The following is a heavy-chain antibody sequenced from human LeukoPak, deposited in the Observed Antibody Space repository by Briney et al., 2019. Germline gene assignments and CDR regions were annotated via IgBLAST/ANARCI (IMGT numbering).Heavy chain of an antibody. J-gene: IGHJ3*02. D-gene: IGHD3-10*01. CDR1: GFTFSSYG. V-gene: IGHV3-30*02. CDR2: IRYDGSNK. CDR3: ARDRYSWFGESFDAFDI. Sequence: HPGGSLRLSCAASGFTFSSYGMHWVRQAPGKGLEWVAFIRYDGSNKYYADSVKGRFTISRDNSKNTLYLQMNSLRAEDTAVYYCARDRYSWFGESFDAFDIWGQGTMVTVSS.